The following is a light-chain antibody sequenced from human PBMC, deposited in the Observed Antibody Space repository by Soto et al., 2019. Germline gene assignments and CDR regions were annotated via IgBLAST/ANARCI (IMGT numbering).Light chain of an antibody. CDR2: KAS. CDR3: QQYNTYPLT. J-gene: IGKJ4*01. V-gene: IGKV1-5*03. CDR1: QSISTW. Sequence: DIQMTQSPSTLSASVGDRVTITCRASQSISTWLAWYQQKPGKAPKLLIYKASSLEGGVPSRFGGSGSGTRFNITISSLHPDDFATYYCQQYNTYPLTVGGGTTVDIK.